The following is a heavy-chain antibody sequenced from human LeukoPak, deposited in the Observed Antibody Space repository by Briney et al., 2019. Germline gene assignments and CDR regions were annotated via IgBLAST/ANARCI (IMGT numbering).Heavy chain of an antibody. Sequence: SETLSLTCTVSGGSISSYYWSWIRQPAGKGLEWIGRIYTSGSTNYNPSLKSRVTMSVDTSKNQFSLKLSSVTAADTAVYYCARDDSPHYDFWSGYTALGYYYYGMDVWGQGTTVTVSS. CDR2: IYTSGST. CDR1: GGSISSYY. D-gene: IGHD3-3*01. CDR3: ARDDSPHYDFWSGYTALGYYYYGMDV. V-gene: IGHV4-4*07. J-gene: IGHJ6*02.